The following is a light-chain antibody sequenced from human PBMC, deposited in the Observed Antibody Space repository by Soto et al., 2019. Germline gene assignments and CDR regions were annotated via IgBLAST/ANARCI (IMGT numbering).Light chain of an antibody. CDR3: SSYAPSDVV. J-gene: IGLJ2*01. Sequence: QAALTQPPSASGSPGQSVTISCTGTPSDVGGSNSVSWYQQHPGKAPNLMIYDVNKRTSGVPDRFSGSKSGNTASLTVSGLQAADEAYSFCSSYAPSDVVFGGGTQLTVL. V-gene: IGLV2-8*01. CDR2: DVN. CDR1: PSDVGGSNS.